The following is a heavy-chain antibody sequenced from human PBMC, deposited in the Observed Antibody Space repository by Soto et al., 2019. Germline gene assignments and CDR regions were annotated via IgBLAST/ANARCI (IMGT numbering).Heavy chain of an antibody. CDR2: INPSGGST. J-gene: IGHJ5*02. D-gene: IGHD6-13*01. Sequence: QVQLVQSGADVKKPGASVKVSCKASGYTFTSYYMHWVRQAPGQGLAWMGIINPSGGSTSYAQKFQGRVTMTRDTATSTGYMELSSLRSEDTAVYYCARDRAAAGTGWFDPWGQGTLVTVSS. CDR1: GYTFTSYY. V-gene: IGHV1-46*01. CDR3: ARDRAAAGTGWFDP.